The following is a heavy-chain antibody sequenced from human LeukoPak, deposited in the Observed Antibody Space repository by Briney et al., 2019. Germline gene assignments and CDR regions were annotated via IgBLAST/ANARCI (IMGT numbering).Heavy chain of an antibody. CDR2: IYYSGST. Sequence: SETLSLTCTVSGGSISSYYWSWIRQPPGKGLEWTGYIYYSGSTNYNPSLKSRVTISVDTSKNQFSLKLSSVTAADTAVYYCARPYSSGWYGAFDIWGQGTMVTVSS. J-gene: IGHJ3*02. V-gene: IGHV4-59*08. CDR1: GGSISSYY. D-gene: IGHD6-19*01. CDR3: ARPYSSGWYGAFDI.